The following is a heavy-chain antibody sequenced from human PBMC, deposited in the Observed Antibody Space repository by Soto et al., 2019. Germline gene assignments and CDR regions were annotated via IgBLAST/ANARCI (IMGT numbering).Heavy chain of an antibody. CDR2: IARDGIEK. D-gene: IGHD2-2*01. CDR1: GFTFSSYP. V-gene: IGHV3-30-3*01. J-gene: IGHJ4*01. CDR3: AREKIPAYFHN. Sequence: QVQLVESGGGVVQPGRSLRLSCAASGFTFSSYPMHWVRQAPGQGLEWVAIIARDGIEKHYADSVKGRFTISRDNSKNTLYLQMSGLREEDTAVYYCAREKIPAYFHNWGLGTLVTVSS.